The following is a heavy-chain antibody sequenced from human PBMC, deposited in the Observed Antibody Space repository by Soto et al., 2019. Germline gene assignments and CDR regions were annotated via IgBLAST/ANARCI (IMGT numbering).Heavy chain of an antibody. CDR1: GFTFSSYA. V-gene: IGHV3-23*01. CDR3: AKDLYPTLTYYFDY. J-gene: IGHJ4*02. CDR2: ISGSGGST. D-gene: IGHD2-2*01. Sequence: PGGSLRLSCAASGFTFSSYAMSWVRQAPGEGLEWLSAISGSGGSTYYADSVKGRFTISRDNSKNTLYLQMDSLRAEDTAVYYCAKDLYPTLTYYFDYWGQGTLVTVSS.